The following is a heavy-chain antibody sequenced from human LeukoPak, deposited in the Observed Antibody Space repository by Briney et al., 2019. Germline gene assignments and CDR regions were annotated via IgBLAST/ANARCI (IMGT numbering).Heavy chain of an antibody. CDR2: VKANSGGT. Sequence: ASVKVSCKASGYTFTGYYMHWLRQAPGEGREWMGWVKANSGGTNYAQKFQGRVTMTRDTSISTAYMELSRLRSDHTAVYYCATDIYSSSWYPYYYSYYMDVWGKGTTVTVSS. J-gene: IGHJ6*03. CDR1: GYTFTGYY. V-gene: IGHV1-2*02. D-gene: IGHD6-13*01. CDR3: ATDIYSSSWYPYYYSYYMDV.